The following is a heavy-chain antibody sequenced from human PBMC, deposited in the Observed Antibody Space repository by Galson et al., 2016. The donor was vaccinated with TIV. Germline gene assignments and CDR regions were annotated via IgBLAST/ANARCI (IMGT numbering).Heavy chain of an antibody. Sequence: QSGAEVKKPGESLKISCKGSGYSFSSYWIAWVRQMPGKGLEWMGIIYPDDSDTTYSTSFQGQVTISVDKSIITAYLQWSSLKASDTAIYYCARGVVQATAIYGMDVWGQGTTVTVSS. CDR3: ARGVVQATAIYGMDV. D-gene: IGHD2-2*01. CDR1: GYSFSSYW. CDR2: IYPDDSDT. J-gene: IGHJ6*02. V-gene: IGHV5-51*01.